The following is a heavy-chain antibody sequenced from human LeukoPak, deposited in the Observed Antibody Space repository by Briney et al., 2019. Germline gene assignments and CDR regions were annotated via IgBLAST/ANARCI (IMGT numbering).Heavy chain of an antibody. J-gene: IGHJ3*02. D-gene: IGHD2-2*02. Sequence: SETLSLTCAVYGGSFSGYYWSWIRQPPGKGLEWIGEINHSGSTNYNPSLKSRVTISVDTSKNQFSLKLSSVTAADTAVYYCARRSRGYCSSTSCYRAGAFDIWGQGSMVTVSS. V-gene: IGHV4-34*01. CDR3: ARRSRGYCSSTSCYRAGAFDI. CDR2: INHSGST. CDR1: GGSFSGYY.